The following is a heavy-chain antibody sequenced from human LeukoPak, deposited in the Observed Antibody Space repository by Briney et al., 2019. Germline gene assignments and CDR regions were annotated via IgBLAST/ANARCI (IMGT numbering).Heavy chain of an antibody. CDR3: ATGSYSSSSGSTVDY. V-gene: IGHV1-2*02. CDR1: GYTFTGYY. Sequence: ASVKVSCKASGYTFTGYYMHWVRQAPGQGLEWMGWINPNSGGTNYAQKFQGRVTMTRDTSISTAYMELSSLRSEDTAVYYCATGSYSSSSGSTVDYWGQGTLVTVSS. D-gene: IGHD6-6*01. CDR2: INPNSGGT. J-gene: IGHJ4*02.